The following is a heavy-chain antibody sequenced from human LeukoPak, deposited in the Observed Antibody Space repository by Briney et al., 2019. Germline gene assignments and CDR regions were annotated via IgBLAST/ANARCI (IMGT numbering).Heavy chain of an antibody. CDR3: ARIHYDFWSGYSNRDAFDI. V-gene: IGHV4-4*07. D-gene: IGHD3-3*01. Sequence: SETLSLTCTVSGGSISSYYWSWIRQPAGKGLEWIGRIYTSGSTNYNPSLKSRVTMSVGTSKNQFSLKLSSVTAADTAVYYCARIHYDFWSGYSNRDAFDIWGQGTMVTVSS. J-gene: IGHJ3*02. CDR2: IYTSGST. CDR1: GGSISSYY.